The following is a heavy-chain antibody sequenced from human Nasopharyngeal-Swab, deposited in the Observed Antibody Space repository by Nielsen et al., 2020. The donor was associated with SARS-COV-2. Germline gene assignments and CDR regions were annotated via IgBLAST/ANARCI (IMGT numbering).Heavy chain of an antibody. CDR1: GSSFSGYY. CDR2: VNHSGST. V-gene: IGHV4-34*01. CDR3: ARAGDLTAYYSYYMDV. J-gene: IGHJ6*03. D-gene: IGHD2-21*02. Sequence: SDTLSLTFARYGSSFSGYYWSWIRQPPGKGLEWIGEVNHSGSTNYNPSLKSRVTISVDTSNNQFSLKLSSVSAADTALYYCARAGDLTAYYSYYMDVWGNGTTVTVSS.